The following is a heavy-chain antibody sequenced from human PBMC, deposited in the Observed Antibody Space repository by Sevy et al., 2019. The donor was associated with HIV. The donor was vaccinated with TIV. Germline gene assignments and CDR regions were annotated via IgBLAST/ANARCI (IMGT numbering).Heavy chain of an antibody. CDR3: AAVAANKGHFDI. Sequence: GGSLRLSCAASGFAFGDLYMDWVRQAPGKGLEWVGRIRNKPKSYTTEYAASVKGRFTISRDDSRNSLYLQMNSLKTEDTAVYYCAAVAANKGHFDIWGRGSLVTVSS. D-gene: IGHD6-19*01. J-gene: IGHJ2*01. CDR2: IRNKPKSYTT. V-gene: IGHV3-72*01. CDR1: GFAFGDLY.